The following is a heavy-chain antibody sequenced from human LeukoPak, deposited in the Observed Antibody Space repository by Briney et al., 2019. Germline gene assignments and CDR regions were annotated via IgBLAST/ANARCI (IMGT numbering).Heavy chain of an antibody. J-gene: IGHJ4*02. V-gene: IGHV3-23*01. CDR1: GFTFSSYA. CDR2: ISGSGGST. Sequence: GGSLRLSCAASGFTFSSYAMSWVRQAPGRGLEWVSAISGSGGSTYYADSVKGRFTISRDNSKNTLYLRMNSLRAEDTAVYYCTKDSSSSGDWGQGTLVTVSS. CDR3: TKDSSSSGD. D-gene: IGHD6-6*01.